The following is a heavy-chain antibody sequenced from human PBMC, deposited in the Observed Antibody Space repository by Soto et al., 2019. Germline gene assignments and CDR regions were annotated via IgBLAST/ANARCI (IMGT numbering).Heavy chain of an antibody. J-gene: IGHJ3*02. CDR2: INPSGGSS. Sequence: QVQLVQSGAEVKKPGASVKVSCKASGYTFTSYYMHWVRQAPGQGLEWMGIINPSGGSSTYAQKVHGRVSMTRDTSTSTGSMELSSLRSEDTAVYYCARDRHYCSRTSCYADAFDIWGQGTMVTVSS. CDR3: ARDRHYCSRTSCYADAFDI. V-gene: IGHV1-46*03. D-gene: IGHD2-2*01. CDR1: GYTFTSYY.